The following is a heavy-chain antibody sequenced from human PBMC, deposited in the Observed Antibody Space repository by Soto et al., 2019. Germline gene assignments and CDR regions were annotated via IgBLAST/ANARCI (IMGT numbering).Heavy chain of an antibody. V-gene: IGHV1-3*01. CDR1: GYTFTSYA. Sequence: GASVKVSCKASGYTFTSYAIHWVRQAPGQRLEWMGWINAGNGNTKYTQKFQGRVTITRDTSASTAYMELSSLRSEDTAVYYCAIDFLQLPPYYYGMDVWGQGTTVTVSS. D-gene: IGHD2-2*01. J-gene: IGHJ6*02. CDR2: INAGNGNT. CDR3: AIDFLQLPPYYYGMDV.